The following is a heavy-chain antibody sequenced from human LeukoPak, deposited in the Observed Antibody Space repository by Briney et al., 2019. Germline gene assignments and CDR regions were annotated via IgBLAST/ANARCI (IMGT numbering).Heavy chain of an antibody. Sequence: PGGSLRLSCAASGFTVSSNYMSWVRQAPGKGLEWVSVIYSGGSTYYADSVKGRFTISRDNSKNTLYLQMNSLRAEDTAVYYCAKVATYGDYVLGDAFDIWGQGTMVTVSS. D-gene: IGHD4-17*01. CDR2: IYSGGST. CDR1: GFTVSSNY. V-gene: IGHV3-53*01. CDR3: AKVATYGDYVLGDAFDI. J-gene: IGHJ3*02.